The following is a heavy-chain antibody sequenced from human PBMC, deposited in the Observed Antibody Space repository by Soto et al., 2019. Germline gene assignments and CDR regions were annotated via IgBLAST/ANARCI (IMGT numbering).Heavy chain of an antibody. CDR2: ISSNSAYI. J-gene: IGHJ5*02. CDR1: GFTFRSFT. CDR3: TRDASRDSSARGWFDP. V-gene: IGHV3-21*01. D-gene: IGHD6-13*01. Sequence: KPGESLRLSCAASGFTFRSFTMNWVHQAPGKGLEWVSTISSNSAYIYYTDALRGRFTISRDNAKNSLHLQMNSLRAEDTAVYYCTRDASRDSSARGWFDPWGPGTLVTVSS.